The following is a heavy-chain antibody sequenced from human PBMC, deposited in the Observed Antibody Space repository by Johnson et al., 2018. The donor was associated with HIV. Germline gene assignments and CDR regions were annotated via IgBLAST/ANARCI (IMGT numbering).Heavy chain of an antibody. Sequence: VESGGGVVQPGRSLRLSCAASGFTFSSYGMHWVRPAPGKGLEWVAVLWYDGSNKYYADSVKGRSAISRDNSKNTLYLQMNSLRAEDTAVYYCAKELADSSGYYADAFDIWGQGTMVTVSS. CDR2: LWYDGSNK. CDR1: GFTFSSYG. CDR3: AKELADSSGYYADAFDI. D-gene: IGHD3-22*01. J-gene: IGHJ3*02. V-gene: IGHV3-33*06.